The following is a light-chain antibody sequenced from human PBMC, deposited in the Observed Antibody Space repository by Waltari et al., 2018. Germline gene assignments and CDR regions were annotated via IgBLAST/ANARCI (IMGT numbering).Light chain of an antibody. CDR2: VNSDGSH. V-gene: IGLV4-69*01. J-gene: IGLJ3*02. Sequence: QLVLTQSPSASASLGASVQLTCTLSSGHITNVIAWHQQQPGKGPRFLMKVNSDGSHRKGDDIPDRFSGSGSGPERYLTITSLQSEDEADYYCETGGHGTWVFGGGTKLTVL. CDR1: SGHITNV. CDR3: ETGGHGTWV.